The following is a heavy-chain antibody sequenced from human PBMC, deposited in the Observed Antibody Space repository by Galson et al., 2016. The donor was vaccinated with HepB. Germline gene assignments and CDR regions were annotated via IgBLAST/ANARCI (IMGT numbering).Heavy chain of an antibody. J-gene: IGHJ4*02. V-gene: IGHV1-2*02. Sequence: SVKVSCKASGYTFSGQYIHWVRQAPGQGLEWMGWINPNIGGSKFAQKFQGRVTITRDMSISTAYMELSRLRYDDTAIYYCARGDGQLEYWGQGTLVTVSS. D-gene: IGHD6-6*01. CDR3: ARGDGQLEY. CDR1: GYTFSGQY. CDR2: INPNIGGS.